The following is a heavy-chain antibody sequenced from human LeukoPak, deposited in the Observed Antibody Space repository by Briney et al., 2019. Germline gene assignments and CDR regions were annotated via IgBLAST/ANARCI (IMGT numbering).Heavy chain of an antibody. CDR1: GLTFSDYY. Sequence: KPGGSLRLSCAASGLTFSDYYMSWIRQAPGKGLEWVSYISIGSSYTNYADSVKGRFIISRDDAKNSLYLQMNSLRAEDTAVYYCARGHYELWFWGQGTLVTVSS. CDR2: ISIGSSYT. V-gene: IGHV3-11*06. D-gene: IGHD3-16*01. J-gene: IGHJ1*01. CDR3: ARGHYELWF.